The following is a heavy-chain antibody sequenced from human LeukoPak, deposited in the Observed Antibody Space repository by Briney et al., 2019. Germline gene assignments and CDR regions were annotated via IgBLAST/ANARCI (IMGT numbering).Heavy chain of an antibody. Sequence: SETLSLTCIVSGDSINSRNFYWGWMRQLPGKGLEWIGEIYHSGSTNYNPSLKSRVTISVDKSKNQFSLKLSSVTAADTAVYYCARDNGIAARPDAFDIWGQGTMVTVSS. D-gene: IGHD6-6*01. V-gene: IGHV4-39*07. CDR2: IYHSGST. CDR3: ARDNGIAARPDAFDI. CDR1: GDSINSRNFY. J-gene: IGHJ3*02.